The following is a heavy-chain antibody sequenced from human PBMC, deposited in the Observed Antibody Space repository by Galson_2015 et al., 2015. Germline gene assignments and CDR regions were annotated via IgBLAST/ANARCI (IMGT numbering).Heavy chain of an antibody. D-gene: IGHD6-13*01. CDR2: ISWNGGST. V-gene: IGHV3-43*01. J-gene: IGHJ4*02. CDR3: AKSDEWQQLLD. Sequence: SLRLSCAASGFTFNGYTMHWVRQAPGKGLEWVSLISWNGGSTSYADSVKGRFTISRDNSKNSLYLQMNSLRTEDTALYYCAKSDEWQQLLDWGQGTLVTVSS. CDR1: GFTFNGYT.